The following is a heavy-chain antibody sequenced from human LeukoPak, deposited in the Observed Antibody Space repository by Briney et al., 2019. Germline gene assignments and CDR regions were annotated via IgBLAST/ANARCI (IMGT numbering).Heavy chain of an antibody. Sequence: SETLSLTCTASGVSISNYNWSWIRQPPGKGLEWIGYIYYSGSTNYNPSLKSRVTISVDTSKNQCSLKLSSVTAADTAVYYCARESAGVTTDYYYYYYMDVWGKGTTVTVSS. CDR2: IYYSGST. D-gene: IGHD3-22*01. CDR3: ARESAGVTTDYYYYYYMDV. J-gene: IGHJ6*03. V-gene: IGHV4-59*01. CDR1: GVSISNYN.